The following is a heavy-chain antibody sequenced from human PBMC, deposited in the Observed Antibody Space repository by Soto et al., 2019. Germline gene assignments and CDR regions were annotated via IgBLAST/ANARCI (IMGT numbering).Heavy chain of an antibody. CDR2: IIPIFGTA. J-gene: IGHJ3*02. D-gene: IGHD3-22*01. Sequence: QVQLVQSGAEVKTPGSSVKVSCKASGCTFSSYAISWVRQAPGQGLEWMGGIIPIFGTANYAQKFQGRVTITADESTSTDYMELSSLRSEDTAVYYCARDLYYYDSSGYSRTYAFDIWGQGTMVTVSS. V-gene: IGHV1-69*01. CDR1: GCTFSSYA. CDR3: ARDLYYYDSSGYSRTYAFDI.